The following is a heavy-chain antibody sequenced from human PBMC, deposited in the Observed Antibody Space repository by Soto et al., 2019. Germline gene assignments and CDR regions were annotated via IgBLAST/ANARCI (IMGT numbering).Heavy chain of an antibody. CDR3: ARVLRYYGSGSLVQQPHYGMDV. Sequence: PSETLSLTCAVSGYSISSGYYCGWIRQPPGKGLEWIGSIYHSGSSYYNPSLKSRVTISVDTSKNQFSLKLSSVTAADTAVYYCARVLRYYGSGSLVQQPHYGMDVCGQGTKVTVSS. V-gene: IGHV4-38-2*01. J-gene: IGHJ6*02. CDR1: GYSISSGYY. D-gene: IGHD3-10*01. CDR2: IYHSGSS.